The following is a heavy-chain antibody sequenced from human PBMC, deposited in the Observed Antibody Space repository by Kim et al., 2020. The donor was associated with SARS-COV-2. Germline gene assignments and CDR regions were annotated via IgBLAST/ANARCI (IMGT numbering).Heavy chain of an antibody. D-gene: IGHD3-10*01. CDR2: IKSKGSGGTT. J-gene: IGHJ5*02. CDR1: GITFSDAW. V-gene: IGHV3-15*01. CDR3: SYIGTITESHGS. Sequence: GGSLRLSCALSGITFSDAWMSWVRQAPGKGLEWVGRIKSKGSGGTTDYAAPVKGRFTISRDDSKNTVYLQMRSLKIEDTAVYYCSYIGTITESHGSWGQG.